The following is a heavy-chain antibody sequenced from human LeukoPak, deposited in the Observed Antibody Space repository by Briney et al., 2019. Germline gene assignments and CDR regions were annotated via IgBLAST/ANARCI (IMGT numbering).Heavy chain of an antibody. J-gene: IGHJ4*02. CDR2: IVGSGSIT. D-gene: IGHD3-10*01. Sequence: GGSLRLSCAASGFTFSSYAVSWVRQAPGKGLEWVSRIVGSGSITYYADSVKGRFTISRDNSKNTLHLQMNSLRAEDTAVYYCVWFGELSASHFDYWGQGTLVTVSS. CDR1: GFTFSSYA. V-gene: IGHV3-23*01. CDR3: VWFGELSASHFDY.